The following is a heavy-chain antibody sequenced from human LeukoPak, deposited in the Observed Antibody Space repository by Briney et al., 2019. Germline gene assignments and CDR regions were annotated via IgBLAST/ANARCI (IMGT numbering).Heavy chain of an antibody. Sequence: PGGSLRLSCAASGFTFSSYSMNWVRQAPGKGLEWVSSISSSSSYIYYADSVEGRFTISRDNAKNSLYLQMNSLRAEDTAVYYCARDLFPHFTVAGPYWGQGTLVTVSS. D-gene: IGHD6-19*01. CDR1: GFTFSSYS. J-gene: IGHJ4*02. CDR3: ARDLFPHFTVAGPY. V-gene: IGHV3-21*01. CDR2: ISSSSSYI.